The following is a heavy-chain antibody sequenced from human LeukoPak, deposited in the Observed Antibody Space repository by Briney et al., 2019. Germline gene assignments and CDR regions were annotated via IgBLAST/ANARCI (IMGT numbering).Heavy chain of an antibody. V-gene: IGHV1-69*13. J-gene: IGHJ5*02. Sequence: SVKVSCKAPGGTFSSYAISWVRQAPGQGLEWMGGIIPIFGTANYAQKFQGRVTITADESTSTAYMELSSLRSEDTAVYYCARVAAVAGNSWFDPWGQGTLVTVSS. CDR2: IIPIFGTA. CDR1: GGTFSSYA. CDR3: ARVAAVAGNSWFDP. D-gene: IGHD6-19*01.